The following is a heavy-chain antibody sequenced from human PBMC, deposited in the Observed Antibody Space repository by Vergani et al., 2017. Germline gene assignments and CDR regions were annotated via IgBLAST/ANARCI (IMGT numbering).Heavy chain of an antibody. CDR2: IYYSENK. D-gene: IGHD3-22*01. Sequence: QLQLQESGPGLVKPSETLSLTCTVSGGSITYGAFYWGWIRQSPRKGLEWIGSIYYSENKFYNPSLESRVTLSIDTTKNQFSLKLKSVTAADTAVYYCAGCFLYEGMIYGGTVENWFDPWGQGTLVTVSS. CDR3: AGCFLYEGMIYGGTVENWFDP. J-gene: IGHJ5*02. V-gene: IGHV4-39*01. CDR1: GGSITYGAFY.